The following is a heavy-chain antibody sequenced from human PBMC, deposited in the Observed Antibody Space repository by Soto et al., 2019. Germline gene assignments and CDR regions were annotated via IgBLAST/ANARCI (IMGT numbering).Heavy chain of an antibody. CDR1: GGSISSYY. CDR3: ARGYGSGSYYYYFYGMDV. D-gene: IGHD3-10*01. Sequence: SETLSLTSPVSGGSISSYYWSWIRQPPGKGLEWIGYIYYSGSTNYNPSLKSRVTISVDTSKNQFSLKLSSVTAADTAVYYCARGYGSGSYYYYFYGMDVWGQGRTVTVSS. J-gene: IGHJ6*01. CDR2: IYYSGST. V-gene: IGHV4-59*01.